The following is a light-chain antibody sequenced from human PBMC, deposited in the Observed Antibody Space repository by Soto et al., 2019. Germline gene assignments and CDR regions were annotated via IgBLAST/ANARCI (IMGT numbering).Light chain of an antibody. J-gene: IGKJ1*01. CDR3: HQYGSSPPT. Sequence: EIVLTQSPATLSVSPGERVTLSCTARQSVSSTYLALYQQKFGQAPRLLIYGASSRATGIPDRFSGSGSGTDFTLTISRLEPEDFAVYYCHQYGSSPPTFGQGTKVDIK. V-gene: IGKV3-20*01. CDR2: GAS. CDR1: QSVSSTY.